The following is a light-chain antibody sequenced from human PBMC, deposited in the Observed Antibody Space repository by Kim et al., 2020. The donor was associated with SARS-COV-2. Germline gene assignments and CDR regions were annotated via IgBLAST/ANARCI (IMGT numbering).Light chain of an antibody. CDR3: LLSYSGAGKV. Sequence: QAVVTQEPSLTVSPGGTVTLTCGSSTGAVTSGHYPYWFQQKPGQAPRTLIYDTSNKHSWTPARFSGSLLGGKAALTLSGAQPEDEAEYYCLLSYSGAGKVCGGGTQLAVL. V-gene: IGLV7-46*01. CDR2: DTS. CDR1: TGAVTSGHY. J-gene: IGLJ2*01.